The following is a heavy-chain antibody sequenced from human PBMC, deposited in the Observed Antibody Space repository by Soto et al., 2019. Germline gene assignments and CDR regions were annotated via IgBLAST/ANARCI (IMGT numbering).Heavy chain of an antibody. V-gene: IGHV1-69*02. CDR1: GGTFRSYT. CDR2: IIPILGIA. D-gene: IGHD2-15*01. Sequence: ASVKVSCTDSGGTFRSYTISWVRQAPGQGLEWMGRIIPILGIANYAQKFQGRVTITADKSPSTAYMELSSLRSEDTAVYYCASQDPNCSGGSCYPHDAFDIWGQGTMVTVSS. CDR3: ASQDPNCSGGSCYPHDAFDI. J-gene: IGHJ3*02.